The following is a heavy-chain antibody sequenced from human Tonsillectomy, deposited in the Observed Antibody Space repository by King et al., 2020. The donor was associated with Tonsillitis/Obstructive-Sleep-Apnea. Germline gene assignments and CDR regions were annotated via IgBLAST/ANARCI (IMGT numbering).Heavy chain of an antibody. J-gene: IGHJ4*02. Sequence: VQLVESGAEVKKPGASVKVSCKASGYTFTSYGISWGRQAPGQGLEWMGWISAYNGNTNYAQKLQGRVTMTTDTSTSTAYMELRSLRSDDTAVYYCARDLASTNDILTGKDYWGQGTLVTVSS. CDR3: ARDLASTNDILTGKDY. CDR2: ISAYNGNT. V-gene: IGHV1-18*01. D-gene: IGHD3-9*01. CDR1: GYTFTSYG.